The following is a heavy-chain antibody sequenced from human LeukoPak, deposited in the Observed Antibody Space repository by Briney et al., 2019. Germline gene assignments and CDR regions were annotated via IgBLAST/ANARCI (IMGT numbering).Heavy chain of an antibody. D-gene: IGHD3-22*01. Sequence: PSETLSLTCAVYGGSFNGYYWSWIRQPPGKGLEWIGEINHSGSTNYNPSLKSRVTISVDTSKNQFSLKLSSVTAEDTAVYYCARDPGLSYYDSSVRAGYFDYWGQGTLVTVSS. V-gene: IGHV4-34*01. CDR2: INHSGST. CDR3: ARDPGLSYYDSSVRAGYFDY. CDR1: GGSFNGYY. J-gene: IGHJ4*02.